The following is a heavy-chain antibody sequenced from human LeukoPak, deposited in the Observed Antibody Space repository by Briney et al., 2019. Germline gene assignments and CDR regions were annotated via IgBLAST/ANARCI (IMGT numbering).Heavy chain of an antibody. CDR1: GFTISSYG. V-gene: IGHV3-30*18. CDR2: ISYDGSNK. J-gene: IGHJ4*02. Sequence: GRSLRLSCAASGFTISSYGMHWVRQAPGKGLEWVAVISYDGSNKYYADSVKGRFTISRDNSKNTLYLQMNSLRAEDTAVYYCAKNYYDSSGYYYAEALDYWGQGTLVTVSS. D-gene: IGHD3-22*01. CDR3: AKNYYDSSGYYYAEALDY.